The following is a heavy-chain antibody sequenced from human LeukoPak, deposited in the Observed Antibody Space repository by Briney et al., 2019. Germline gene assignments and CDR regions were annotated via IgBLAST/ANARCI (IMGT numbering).Heavy chain of an antibody. Sequence: GGSLRLSCAASGFTFSSYEMNWVRQAPGKGLEGVSYISSSGSTIYYADSVKGRFTISRDNAKNSLYLQMNSLRAEDTAVYYCARAGYYFDYWGQGTLVTVSS. CDR3: ARAGYYFDY. D-gene: IGHD3-10*01. CDR2: ISSSGSTI. J-gene: IGHJ4*02. CDR1: GFTFSSYE. V-gene: IGHV3-48*03.